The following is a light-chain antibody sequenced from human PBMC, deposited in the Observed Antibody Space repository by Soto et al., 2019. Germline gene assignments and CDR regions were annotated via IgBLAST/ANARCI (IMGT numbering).Light chain of an antibody. CDR2: KAS. J-gene: IGKJ1*01. CDR1: QSISSW. Sequence: DIQMTQSPSTLSASVGDRVTITCRASQSISSWLAWYQQKPGKAPKLLIYKASSLESGVPSRVSGSGSGTEFTLTFSSLQPDEFATCYCHQYHSYSRTFGQGTKVEIK. V-gene: IGKV1-5*03. CDR3: HQYHSYSRT.